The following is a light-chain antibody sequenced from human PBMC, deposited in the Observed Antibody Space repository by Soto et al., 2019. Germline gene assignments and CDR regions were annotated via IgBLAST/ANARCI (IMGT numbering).Light chain of an antibody. J-gene: IGLJ3*02. CDR1: SSDVGFYNY. CDR3: SSYTRSSLWV. V-gene: IGLV2-14*01. CDR2: EVS. Sequence: QSVLTQPASVSGSPGQSITIPCTGTSSDVGFYNYVSWYRQYPGMAPKLLIYEVSYRPAGISNRLSGSKSGNTASLTISRLLPEDEADYYCSSYTRSSLWVFGGGTKLTVL.